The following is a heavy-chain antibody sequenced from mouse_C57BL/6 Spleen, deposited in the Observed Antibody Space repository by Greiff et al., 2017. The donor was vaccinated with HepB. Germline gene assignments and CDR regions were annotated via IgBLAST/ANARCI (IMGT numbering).Heavy chain of an antibody. J-gene: IGHJ3*01. V-gene: IGHV1-55*01. D-gene: IGHD1-1*01. CDR1: GYTFTSYW. CDR3: ARGGPNYYGSSYVY. CDR2: IYPGSGST. Sequence: QVQLQQSGAELVKPGASVKMSCKASGYTFTSYWITWVKQRPGQGLEWIGDIYPGSGSTNYNEKFKSKATLTVDTSSSTAYMQLSSLTSEDSAVYYCARGGPNYYGSSYVYWGQGTLVTVSA.